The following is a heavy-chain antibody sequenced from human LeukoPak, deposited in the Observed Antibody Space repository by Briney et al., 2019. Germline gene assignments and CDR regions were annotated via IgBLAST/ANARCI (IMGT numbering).Heavy chain of an antibody. CDR2: TYYRSKWYD. V-gene: IGHV6-1*01. CDR3: AREAGSTGPVGAFDI. J-gene: IGHJ3*02. Sequence: PSQTLSLTCAISGDSVSSNNAAWNWIRQSPSRGLEWLGKTYYRSKWYDDYAVSVKSRITINPDTSKNQFTLKMNSVTPEGTAVYYCAREAGSTGPVGAFDIWGQGTRVTVSS. CDR1: GDSVSSNNAA. D-gene: IGHD6-19*01.